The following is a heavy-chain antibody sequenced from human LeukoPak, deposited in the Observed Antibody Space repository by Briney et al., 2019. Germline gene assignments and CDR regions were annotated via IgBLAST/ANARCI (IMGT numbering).Heavy chain of an antibody. D-gene: IGHD4-17*01. J-gene: IGHJ3*01. CDR1: EFIVSNNY. CDR2: IYGGGST. Sequence: PTGGSLRLSCAASEFIVSNNYMNWVRQAPGKGLEWVSVIYGGGSTNYADSVKGTFTISRDNSKNTLYLQMNSLRAEDTAVYYCARGGLTTGAKQTWAPFDVWGQGTMVTVSS. CDR3: ARGGLTTGAKQTWAPFDV. V-gene: IGHV3-66*01.